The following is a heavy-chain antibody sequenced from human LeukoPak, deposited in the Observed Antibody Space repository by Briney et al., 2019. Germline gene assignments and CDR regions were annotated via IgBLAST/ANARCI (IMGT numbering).Heavy chain of an antibody. J-gene: IGHJ4*02. Sequence: SVKVSCKASGYTFTSYGISWVRQAPGQGLEWMGWISAYNGNTNYAQKLQGRVTMTTDTSTSTAYMELRSLRSDDTAVYYCASVSKDYDSSAYFLVYWGQGTLVTVSS. CDR3: ASVSKDYDSSAYFLVY. CDR1: GYTFTSYG. D-gene: IGHD3-22*01. V-gene: IGHV1-18*01. CDR2: ISAYNGNT.